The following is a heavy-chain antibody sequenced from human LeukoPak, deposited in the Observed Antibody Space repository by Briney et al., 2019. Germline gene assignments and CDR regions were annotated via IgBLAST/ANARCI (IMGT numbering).Heavy chain of an antibody. CDR2: INPEGSEK. J-gene: IGHJ4*02. Sequence: GRSLRLSCAVSGLTFSSSWMDWVRQAPGKGLEGVASINPEGSEKYSADSVKGRFTISRDNAKNSLYLQMDSLRVEDTAFYYCARDLAYSRLDYWGQGMLVTVSS. V-gene: IGHV3-7*01. D-gene: IGHD5-18*01. CDR3: ARDLAYSRLDY. CDR1: GLTFSSSW.